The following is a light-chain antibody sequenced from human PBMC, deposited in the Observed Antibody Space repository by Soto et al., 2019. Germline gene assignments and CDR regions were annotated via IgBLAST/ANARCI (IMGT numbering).Light chain of an antibody. Sequence: EIVLTQSPGTLSLSPGERATLSCRASQSVSSSYLAWYQQKPGQAPRLLIYVASSRATGIPDRFSGSGSGTDFTLTISRLEPEDFAMYYCQQYGSSPLTFGQGTKLEIK. J-gene: IGKJ2*01. V-gene: IGKV3-20*01. CDR2: VAS. CDR3: QQYGSSPLT. CDR1: QSVSSSY.